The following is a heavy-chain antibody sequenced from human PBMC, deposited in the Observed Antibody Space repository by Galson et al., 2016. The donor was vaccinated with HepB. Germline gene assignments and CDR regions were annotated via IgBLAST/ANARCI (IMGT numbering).Heavy chain of an antibody. J-gene: IGHJ4*02. D-gene: IGHD6-19*01. V-gene: IGHV3-23*01. CDR3: AKKSLVAGTATYVFDN. Sequence: SLRLSCAASGFIFSDHYMEWVRQAPGKGLEWVSGISGSGGSIYSADSVKGRFTISRDNSKNTLYLQMNSLRADDTAVYYCAKKSLVAGTATYVFDNWGQGTLVTVSS. CDR1: GFIFSDHY. CDR2: ISGSGGSI.